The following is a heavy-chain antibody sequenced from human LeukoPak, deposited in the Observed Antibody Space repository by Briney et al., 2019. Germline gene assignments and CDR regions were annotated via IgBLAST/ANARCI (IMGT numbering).Heavy chain of an antibody. CDR1: GFTFSSYS. V-gene: IGHV3-23*01. Sequence: GGSLRLSCAASGFTFSSYSMNWVRQAPGKGLEWVSAINGGGGTTFYADSVKGRFTISRDNSKNTLYLQMNSLRAEDTAVYYCAKGLYYYGSGSYLPFDYWGQGTLVTVSS. J-gene: IGHJ4*02. CDR2: INGGGGTT. CDR3: AKGLYYYGSGSYLPFDY. D-gene: IGHD3-10*01.